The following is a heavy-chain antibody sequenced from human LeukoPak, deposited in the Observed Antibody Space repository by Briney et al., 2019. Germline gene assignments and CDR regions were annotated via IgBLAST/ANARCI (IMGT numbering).Heavy chain of an antibody. CDR2: IYYSGST. CDR3: AREASASDHRRY. J-gene: IGHJ4*02. Sequence: PSETLSLTCTVSGGSISSGDYYWNWIRQHPGKGLEWIGYIYYSGSTYYNPSLKSRVTISIDTSKNQFSLKLSSVTAADTAVYYCAREASASDHRRYWGQGTLVTVSS. D-gene: IGHD1-14*01. V-gene: IGHV4-31*03. CDR1: GGSISSGDYY.